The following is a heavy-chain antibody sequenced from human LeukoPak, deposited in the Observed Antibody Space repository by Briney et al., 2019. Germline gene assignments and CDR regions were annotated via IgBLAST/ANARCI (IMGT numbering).Heavy chain of an antibody. J-gene: IGHJ4*02. CDR3: ARDLALDY. D-gene: IGHD2-15*01. Sequence: GGSLRLSCAASGFTFSSYEMNWVRQAPGKGLEWVSYISTTGSSIYYADSVKGRFTISRDNVKNLLYLQMNSLRAEDTAVYYCARDLALDYWGQGTLVTVSS. CDR2: ISTTGSSI. CDR1: GFTFSSYE. V-gene: IGHV3-48*03.